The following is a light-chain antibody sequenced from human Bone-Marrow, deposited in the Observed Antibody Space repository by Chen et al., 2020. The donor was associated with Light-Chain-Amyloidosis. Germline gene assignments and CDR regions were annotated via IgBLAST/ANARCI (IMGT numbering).Light chain of an antibody. CDR3: QSADSSVTYEVI. CDR2: RDT. CDR1: DLPTKY. V-gene: IGLV3-25*03. J-gene: IGLJ2*01. Sequence: SYELTQPPSVSVPPGQTARITCSGDDLPTKYAYWYQQKPGQAPVLVIHRDTERPSGISERFSGSSSGTTATLTISGVQAEDEADYHCQSADSSVTYEVIFGGGTKLTVL.